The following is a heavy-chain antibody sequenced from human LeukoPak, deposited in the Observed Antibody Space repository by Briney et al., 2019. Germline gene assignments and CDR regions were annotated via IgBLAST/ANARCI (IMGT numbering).Heavy chain of an antibody. CDR2: IFYLGST. V-gene: IGHV4-30-4*01. Sequence: SETLSLTCTVSGGSISSGNYYWSWIRQPPGKGLEWIGYIFYLGSTYYNPSLKSRVSISVNTFKNQFSLKLTAVTAADTAVYYCARKYPDHWFDPWGQGTLDTVSS. CDR1: GGSISSGNYY. CDR3: ARKYPDHWFDP. J-gene: IGHJ5*02. D-gene: IGHD6-6*01.